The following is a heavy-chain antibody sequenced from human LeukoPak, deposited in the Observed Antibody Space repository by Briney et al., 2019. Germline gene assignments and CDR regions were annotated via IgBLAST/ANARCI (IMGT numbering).Heavy chain of an antibody. J-gene: IGHJ5*02. CDR1: GYTFTSYY. D-gene: IGHD1-1*01. Sequence: ASVKVSCKASGYTFTSYYMHWVRQAPGQGLEWMGIINPSGGSTSYAQKFQGRVTMTRDTSTSTVYMELSSLRSEDTAVYYCARHVRERPPIYNWFDPWGQGTLVTVSS. CDR2: INPSGGST. CDR3: ARHVRERPPIYNWFDP. V-gene: IGHV1-46*01.